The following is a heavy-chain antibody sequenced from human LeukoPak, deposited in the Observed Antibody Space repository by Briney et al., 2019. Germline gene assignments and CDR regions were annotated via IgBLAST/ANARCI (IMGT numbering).Heavy chain of an antibody. CDR3: AKQGHFDWLSSIYYYGMDV. D-gene: IGHD3-9*01. CDR2: ISGSGGST. V-gene: IGHV3-23*01. Sequence: GGSLRLSCAASGFTFSDSAMTWVRQAPGKGLEWVSAISGSGGSTYYADSVKGRFTISRDNSKNTLYLQMNSLRAEDTAVYYCAKQGHFDWLSSIYYYGMDVWGQGTTVTVSS. CDR1: GFTFSDSA. J-gene: IGHJ6*02.